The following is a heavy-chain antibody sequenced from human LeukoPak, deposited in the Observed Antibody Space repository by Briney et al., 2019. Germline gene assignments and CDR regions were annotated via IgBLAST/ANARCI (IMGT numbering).Heavy chain of an antibody. Sequence: ASVKVSCKASGYTFTSYAMHWVRQAPGQRLEWMGWINAGNGNTKYSQKFQGRVTITRDTSASTAYMELSSLRSEDTAVYYCARPYGSGSFLNWFDPWGQGTLVTVSS. V-gene: IGHV1-3*01. J-gene: IGHJ5*02. CDR2: INAGNGNT. CDR3: ARPYGSGSFLNWFDP. CDR1: GYTFTSYA. D-gene: IGHD3-10*01.